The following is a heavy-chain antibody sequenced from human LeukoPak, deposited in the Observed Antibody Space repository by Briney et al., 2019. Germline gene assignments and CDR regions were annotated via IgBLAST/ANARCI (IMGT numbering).Heavy chain of an antibody. D-gene: IGHD4-17*01. CDR1: GGTIDTSRYY. CDR2: IYYRGDP. Sequence: SETLSLTCTVSGGTIDTSRYYWGWVRQPPGKGLEWLANIYYRGDPFYNPSLKSRLTISMDTSKNQFSLRLTSVTAADTAVYYCAGTSVTLHFWGQGALVTVSS. V-gene: IGHV4-39*01. CDR3: AGTSVTLHF. J-gene: IGHJ4*02.